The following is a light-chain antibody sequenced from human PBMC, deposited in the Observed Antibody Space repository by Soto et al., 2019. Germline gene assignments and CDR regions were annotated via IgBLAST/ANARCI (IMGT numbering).Light chain of an antibody. CDR1: QTGFNC. V-gene: IGKV1-39*01. CDR3: LQTYSRPLC. CDR2: GTS. Sequence: IQMTQSPSSLSASVGDRVTIPCRASQTGFNCLNWYQQKARMAPKLLIYGTSNLQGGVTSRLNGSWSGAEFTLTISSLQPADVATYYCLQTYSRPLCFGQGTRLEIK. J-gene: IGKJ5*01.